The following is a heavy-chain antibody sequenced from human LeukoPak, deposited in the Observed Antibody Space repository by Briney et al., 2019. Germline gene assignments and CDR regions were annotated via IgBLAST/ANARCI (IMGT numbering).Heavy chain of an antibody. CDR3: AGPRDPYQHEGSTFDF. V-gene: IGHV3-30-3*01. CDR2: ISYDGSNK. D-gene: IGHD2-2*01. Sequence: PGRSLRLSCAASAFIFSDYAMHWVRQAPGEGLEWVAVISYDGSNKYYADSVKGRFTISRDNSKSTLYLQMNSLRVEDTAVYFCAGPRDPYQHEGSTFDFWGQGTLVTVSS. J-gene: IGHJ4*02. CDR1: AFIFSDYA.